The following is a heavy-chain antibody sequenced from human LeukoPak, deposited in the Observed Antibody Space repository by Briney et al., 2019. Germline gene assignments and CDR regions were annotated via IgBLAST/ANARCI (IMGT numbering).Heavy chain of an antibody. CDR1: GFPFNDYY. Sequence: GGSLRLSCAASGFPFNDYYMSWIRQAPGKGLEWISYISSRGDSIYYAQSVKGRFTISRDNAKDSLYLQMNSLRGEDTAIYYCARDVAETAAAGTNYFDFWGQGTLVTVSS. V-gene: IGHV3-11*01. D-gene: IGHD6-13*01. CDR3: ARDVAETAAAGTNYFDF. CDR2: ISSRGDSI. J-gene: IGHJ4*02.